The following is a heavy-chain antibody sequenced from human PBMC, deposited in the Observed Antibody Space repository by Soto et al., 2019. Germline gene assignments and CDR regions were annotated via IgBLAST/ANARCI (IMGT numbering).Heavy chain of an antibody. CDR1: GYSLSTYA. CDR3: AKAEGGRSWFGGWIY. Sequence: VQLVQSGAEVREPGASVKVSCKASGYSLSTYAMHWVRQAPGQSREWMGWINVGSGNKKYSPRFQDRVTISGDTSASTVFMELSSLRSEDTAVYYCAKAEGGRSWFGGWIYWGQGALVTVSS. J-gene: IGHJ4*02. V-gene: IGHV1-3*01. D-gene: IGHD3-10*01. CDR2: INVGSGNK.